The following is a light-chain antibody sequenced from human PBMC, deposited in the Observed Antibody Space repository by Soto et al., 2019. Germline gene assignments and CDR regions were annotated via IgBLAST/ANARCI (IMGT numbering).Light chain of an antibody. CDR3: QQYNSYWT. CDR2: KAS. Sequence: DIQMTQSPSTLSASVGDRVTITCRASQSISSWLAWYQQKPGKAPNLLIYKASSLEGGGPSRFSGSGSGTEFALTISSLQPDDFATYYCQQYNSYWTFGQGTKVEIK. CDR1: QSISSW. V-gene: IGKV1-5*03. J-gene: IGKJ1*01.